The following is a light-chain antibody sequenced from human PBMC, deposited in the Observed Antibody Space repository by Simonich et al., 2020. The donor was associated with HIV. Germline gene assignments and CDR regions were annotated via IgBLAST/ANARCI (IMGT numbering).Light chain of an antibody. CDR1: QSVRSY. J-gene: IGKJ4*01. V-gene: IGKV3-15*01. CDR3: QQYDDWLLLT. CDR2: GAS. Sequence: EIVLTQSPATLSLSPGERATLSCRASQSVRSYLAWYQQKPGQAPRLLIFGASIRATGIPARFSGSGSGTEFTLTITSMQSEDFAIYYCQQYDDWLLLTFGGGTKVEI.